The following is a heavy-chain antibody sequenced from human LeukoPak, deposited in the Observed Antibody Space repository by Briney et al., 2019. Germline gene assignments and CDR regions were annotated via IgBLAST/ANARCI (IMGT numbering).Heavy chain of an antibody. V-gene: IGHV3-49*04. J-gene: IGHJ4*02. Sequence: SGGSLRLSCTTSGFAFDDFAMSWVRQPAGKGLEWVGFIRRRAYGGAAEYAASVKGRFIISRDDSKGIAYLQTNSLKTEDTAVYYCSRNGLVDFDYWGQGSRVIVSP. CDR1: GFAFDDFA. CDR3: SRNGLVDFDY. CDR2: IRRRAYGGAA.